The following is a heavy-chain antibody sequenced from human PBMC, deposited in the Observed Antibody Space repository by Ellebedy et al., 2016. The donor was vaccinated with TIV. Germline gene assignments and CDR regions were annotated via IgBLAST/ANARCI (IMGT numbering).Heavy chain of an antibody. Sequence: GESLKISXAASGFTFSIYSMSWVRQAPGKGLEWVSGISGSGGTTYYEDSVKGRFTISRDNSKNTLFLQIDSLRPEDTAVYFCARGGFGSGTFYHFDAWGQGTLVIVSS. CDR2: ISGSGGTT. J-gene: IGHJ4*02. CDR1: GFTFSIYS. V-gene: IGHV3-23*01. CDR3: ARGGFGSGTFYHFDA. D-gene: IGHD3-10*01.